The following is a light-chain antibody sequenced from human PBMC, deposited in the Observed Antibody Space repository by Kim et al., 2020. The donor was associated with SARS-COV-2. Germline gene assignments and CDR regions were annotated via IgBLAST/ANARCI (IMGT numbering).Light chain of an antibody. J-gene: IGLJ2*01. CDR1: SLRSYY. Sequence: SSELTQDPAVSVALGQTVRITCQGDSLRSYYATWYQQKPGQAPILVIYGKNNRPSGIPDRFSGSSSGNTASLTITGTQAGDEADYYFNSRDNNDNVVFGG. CDR2: GKN. CDR3: NSRDNNDNVV. V-gene: IGLV3-19*01.